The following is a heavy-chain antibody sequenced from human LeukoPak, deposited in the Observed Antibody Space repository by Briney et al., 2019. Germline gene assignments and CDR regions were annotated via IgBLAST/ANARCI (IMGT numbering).Heavy chain of an antibody. J-gene: IGHJ4*02. Sequence: SETLSLTCTVSGGSISSYYWSWIRQPPGNGLEWIGYIYYSGSTNYNPSLKSGVTISVDTSKNQFSLKLSSVTAADTAVYYCARDNYGDYEFDYWGQGTLVTVSS. CDR2: IYYSGST. CDR3: ARDNYGDYEFDY. CDR1: GGSISSYY. D-gene: IGHD4-17*01. V-gene: IGHV4-59*01.